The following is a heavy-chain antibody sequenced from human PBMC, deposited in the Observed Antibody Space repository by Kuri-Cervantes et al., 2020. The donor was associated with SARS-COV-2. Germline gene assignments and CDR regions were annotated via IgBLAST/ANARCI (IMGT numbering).Heavy chain of an antibody. CDR3: ARDMTYYYYGMDV. V-gene: IGHV5-10-1*01. CDR2: IDPSDSYT. J-gene: IGHJ6*02. Sequence: GGSLRPSCKGSAYSFTSYWISWVRQMPGKGREWMGRIDPSDSYTNYSTSFQGHVTISADKSISTAYLQWSSLKASDTAMYYCARDMTYYYYGMDVWGQGTTVTVSS. CDR1: AYSFTSYW.